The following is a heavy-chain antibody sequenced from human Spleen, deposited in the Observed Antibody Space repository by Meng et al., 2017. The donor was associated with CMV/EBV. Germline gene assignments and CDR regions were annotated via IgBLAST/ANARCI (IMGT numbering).Heavy chain of an antibody. CDR1: GFTFSSYW. J-gene: IGHJ6*02. CDR2: IKQDGSEK. Sequence: GESLKISCAASGFTFSSYWMSWVRQAPGKGLEWVANIKQDGSEKYYVDSVKGRFTISRDNAKKTLSLQISTLRPEDTALYYCAKGGGERVTFDAMDVWGQGTTVTVSS. D-gene: IGHD2-21*02. CDR3: AKGGGERVTFDAMDV. V-gene: IGHV3-7*03.